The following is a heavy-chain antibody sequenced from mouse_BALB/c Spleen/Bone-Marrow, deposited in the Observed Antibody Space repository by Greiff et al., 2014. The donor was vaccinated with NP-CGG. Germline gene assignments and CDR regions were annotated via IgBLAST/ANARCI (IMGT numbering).Heavy chain of an antibody. D-gene: IGHD3-1*01. CDR2: ILPGSGST. V-gene: IGHV1-9*01. Sequence: QVQLQQSGADLIKLGASVKISCKATGYRFNSYWIEWVKQRPGHGLEWIGEILPGSGSTNFNEKFKGKATFTAYTSSNTAYMQISSLTSEDSAVYYCARLGIRSFDYWGQGTTLTVSS. CDR1: GYRFNSYW. CDR3: ARLGIRSFDY. J-gene: IGHJ2*01.